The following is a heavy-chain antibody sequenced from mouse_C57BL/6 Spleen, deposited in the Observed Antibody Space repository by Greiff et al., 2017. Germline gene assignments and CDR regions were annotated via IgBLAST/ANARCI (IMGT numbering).Heavy chain of an antibody. CDR3: ARHDYPYAMDY. V-gene: IGHV3-6*01. CDR2: ISYDGSN. Sequence: EESGPGLVKPSQSLSLTCSVTGYSITSGYYWNWIRQFPGNKLEWMGYISYDGSNNYNPSLKNRIAITRDTSENQFFLKLNSVTTEDTATYFFARHDYPYAMDYWGQGTSVTVSS. J-gene: IGHJ4*01. CDR1: GYSITSGYY. D-gene: IGHD2-4*01.